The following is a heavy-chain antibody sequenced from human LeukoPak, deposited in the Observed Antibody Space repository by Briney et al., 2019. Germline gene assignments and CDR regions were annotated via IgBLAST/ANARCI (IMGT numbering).Heavy chain of an antibody. CDR1: GGSLGGGRFY. D-gene: IGHD1-26*01. CDR3: ARGPIIAGGSLFHY. J-gene: IGHJ4*02. Sequence: PSETLSLTCTVSGGSLGGGRFYWGWIRQSAGKGLEWIGRVYFSGSTNYNPSLKSRATISVDMARNQFSLKLTSVTAADTAVYYCARGPIIAGGSLFHYWGQGTLITVSS. CDR2: VYFSGST. V-gene: IGHV4-61*02.